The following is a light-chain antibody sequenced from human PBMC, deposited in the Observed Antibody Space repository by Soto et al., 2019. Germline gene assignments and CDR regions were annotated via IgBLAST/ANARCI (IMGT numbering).Light chain of an antibody. CDR2: EVS. V-gene: IGLV2-23*02. CDR1: SSDVGSYNL. J-gene: IGLJ3*02. CDR3: CSYAGSSTLV. Sequence: QSALTQPASVSGSPGQSITISCTGTSSDVGSYNLVSWYQQHPGKAPKLMIYEVSKRPSGVSNRFSGSKSGNTASLTISGLPADDEADYFCCSYAGSSTLVFGGGTKLTVL.